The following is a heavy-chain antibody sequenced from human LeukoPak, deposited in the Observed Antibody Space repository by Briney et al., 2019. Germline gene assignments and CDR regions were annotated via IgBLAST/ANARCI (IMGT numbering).Heavy chain of an antibody. CDR3: ARRVATKPMYGFDS. CDR2: IYYSGIT. CDR1: AASISTYY. Sequence: PSETLSLTCTVSAASISTYYWTWIRQSPGKGLEWIVFIYYSGITKYNPSLESRVTISLDASKNQFSLRLSSVTAADTAVYYCARRVATKPMYGFDSWGQGTLVTVSS. V-gene: IGHV4-59*08. D-gene: IGHD5-24*01. J-gene: IGHJ4*02.